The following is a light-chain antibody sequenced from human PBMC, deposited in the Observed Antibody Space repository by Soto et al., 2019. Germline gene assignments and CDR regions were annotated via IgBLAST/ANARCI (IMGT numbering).Light chain of an antibody. CDR3: CSYTGSSTLI. CDR2: EVT. J-gene: IGLJ2*01. CDR1: SSDVGGYKY. Sequence: QSALTQPASVSGSPGQSITISCTGTSSDVGGYKYVSWYQQHPGKAPKLMIYEVTYRPSGVSNRFSGFKSGNTASLTISGLQAEDEADYYCCSYTGSSTLIFGGGTKLTVL. V-gene: IGLV2-14*01.